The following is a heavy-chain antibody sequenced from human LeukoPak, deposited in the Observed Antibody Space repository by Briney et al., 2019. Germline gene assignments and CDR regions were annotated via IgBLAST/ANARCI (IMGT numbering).Heavy chain of an antibody. J-gene: IGHJ4*02. CDR2: INHSGST. CDR3: ARGTATGTSKVGFDY. D-gene: IGHD1-1*01. CDR1: GGSFSGYY. Sequence: ETLSLTCAVYGGSFSGYYWSWIRQPPGKGLEWIGEINHSGSTNYNPSLKSRVTISVDTSKNQFSLKLSSVTAADTAVYYCARGTATGTSKVGFDYWGQGTLVTVSS. V-gene: IGHV4-34*01.